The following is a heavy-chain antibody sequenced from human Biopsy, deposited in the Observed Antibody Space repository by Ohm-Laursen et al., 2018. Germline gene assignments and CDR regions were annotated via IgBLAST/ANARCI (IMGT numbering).Heavy chain of an antibody. CDR1: GYTFTSYY. Sequence: ASVKVSCKSSGYTFTSYYMHWVRQAPGRGLEWMGIINPSGGSTSNTQKFQGRVTMTRDTSTSTVYMELSSLRSEDTAVYYCARDWNSGWRLPGMVNYYYNGMDVWGQGTTVTVSS. D-gene: IGHD5-18*01. J-gene: IGHJ6*02. CDR2: INPSGGST. V-gene: IGHV1-46*01. CDR3: ARDWNSGWRLPGMVNYYYNGMDV.